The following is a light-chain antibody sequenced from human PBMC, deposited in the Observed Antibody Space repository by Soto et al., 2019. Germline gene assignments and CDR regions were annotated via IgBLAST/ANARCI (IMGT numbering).Light chain of an antibody. CDR2: AVS. Sequence: QSALTQPASVSGSPGQSITISCTGTSSDVGGYNHVSWYQHSPGKAPKLILFAVSDRPSGVSHRFSGSKSGNTASLTISGLQADDEADYYCCAYTSLSTVVFGGGTKLTVL. CDR1: SSDVGGYNH. CDR3: CAYTSLSTVV. V-gene: IGLV2-14*01. J-gene: IGLJ2*01.